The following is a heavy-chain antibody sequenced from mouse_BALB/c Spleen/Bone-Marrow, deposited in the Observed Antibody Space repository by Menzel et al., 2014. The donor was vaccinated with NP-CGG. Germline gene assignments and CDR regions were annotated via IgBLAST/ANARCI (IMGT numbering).Heavy chain of an antibody. J-gene: IGHJ4*01. Sequence: QVQLKKSGPELMNPGASVKISCKATGYTFSSYWIEWVKQRPGHGLDWIGEILPGSGSTNYNEKFKGKATFTADTSSNTACTQLSRLTSEDSAVYYCARRVGRDYAMEYCGQGSSADVSS. CDR2: ILPGSGST. V-gene: IGHV1-9*01. D-gene: IGHD4-1*01. CDR3: ARRVGRDYAMEY. CDR1: GYTFSSYW.